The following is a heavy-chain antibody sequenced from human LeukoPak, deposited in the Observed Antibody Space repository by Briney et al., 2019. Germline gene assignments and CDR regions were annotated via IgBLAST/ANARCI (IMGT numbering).Heavy chain of an antibody. CDR3: ARGGGSYQGPLRYYYYYYGMDV. J-gene: IGHJ6*02. Sequence: ASVKVSCKASGYTFTSYDINWVRQATGQGLEWMGWMNPNSGNTGYAQKFQGRVTMTRNTSISTAYMELSSLRSEDTAVYYCARGGGSYQGPLRYYYYYYGMDVWGQGTTVTVSS. CDR1: GYTFTSYD. D-gene: IGHD1-26*01. V-gene: IGHV1-8*01. CDR2: MNPNSGNT.